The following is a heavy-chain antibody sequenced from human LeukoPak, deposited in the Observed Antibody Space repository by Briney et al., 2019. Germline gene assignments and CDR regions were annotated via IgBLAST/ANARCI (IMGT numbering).Heavy chain of an antibody. V-gene: IGHV1-18*01. CDR2: ISGYNGNK. CDR1: GYTFSSYG. CDR3: ARDQQIPYSSSWYYYYYYMDV. J-gene: IGHJ6*03. Sequence: ASVKVSCKASGYTFSSYGISWVRRAPGQGLEWMGWISGYNGNKNYAQKVQDRVTMTTDTATSTAYMELRSLRSDDTGVYYCARDQQIPYSSSWYYYYYYMDVWGKGTTVTVSS. D-gene: IGHD6-13*01.